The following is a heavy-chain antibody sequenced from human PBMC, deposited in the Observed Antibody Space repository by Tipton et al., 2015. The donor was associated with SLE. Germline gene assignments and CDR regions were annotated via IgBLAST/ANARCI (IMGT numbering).Heavy chain of an antibody. V-gene: IGHV1-8*01. D-gene: IGHD2-8*02. Sequence: QVQLVQSGAEVKKPGASVKVSCKASGHTFTSYDINWVRQATGQGLEWMGWMNPNSGNTGYAQKFQGRATMTRNTSISTAYMELSSLRSEDTAVYYCARGPICTGGVCSYGMDVWGQGTTVTVSS. J-gene: IGHJ6*02. CDR2: MNPNSGNT. CDR3: ARGPICTGGVCSYGMDV. CDR1: GHTFTSYD.